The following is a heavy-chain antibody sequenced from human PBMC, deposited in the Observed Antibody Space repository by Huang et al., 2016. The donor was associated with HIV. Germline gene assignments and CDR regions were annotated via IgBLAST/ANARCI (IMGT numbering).Heavy chain of an antibody. J-gene: IGHJ4*02. V-gene: IGHV4-34*01. Sequence: QVHLQQWGAGLLKPSETLSLTCAVSGGSFSGYFWSWIRQSPGKGLEWIGESNHSGSTNHNPSLRSRLSISVDTSKTQFSLRLRSVTAADTAVYYCARGGDVLGAVVSWYYFVFWGQGTLVTVSS. D-gene: IGHD2-8*02. CDR3: ARGGDVLGAVVSWYYFVF. CDR2: SNHSGST. CDR1: GGSFSGYF.